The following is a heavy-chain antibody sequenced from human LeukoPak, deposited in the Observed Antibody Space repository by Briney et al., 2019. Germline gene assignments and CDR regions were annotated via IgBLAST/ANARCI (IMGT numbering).Heavy chain of an antibody. CDR2: ISGSGGST. Sequence: PGGSLRLSCAASGFTFSSYAMSWVRQAPGKGLEWVSAISGSGGSTYYADSVKGRFTISRDNSKNTLYLQMNSLRAEDTAVYYCAKDSRVYYDSSGYYYVPGNLFDYWGQGTLVTVSS. CDR1: GFTFSSYA. D-gene: IGHD3-22*01. J-gene: IGHJ4*02. CDR3: AKDSRVYYDSSGYYYVPGNLFDY. V-gene: IGHV3-23*01.